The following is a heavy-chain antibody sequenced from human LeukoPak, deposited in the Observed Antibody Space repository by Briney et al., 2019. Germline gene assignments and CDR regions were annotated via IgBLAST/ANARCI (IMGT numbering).Heavy chain of an antibody. J-gene: IGHJ4*02. CDR1: GFTFSSYA. CDR2: ISGSGGST. D-gene: IGHD2-2*02. CDR3: AKDGGEYCSSTSCYRGFDY. Sequence: GGSLRLSCAASGFTFSSYAMSWVRQAPGKGLEWVSAISGSGGSTYYADSVKGRFTISRDNSKNTLYLQMNSLRAEDTAVYYCAKDGGEYCSSTSCYRGFDYWGQGTLVTVSS. V-gene: IGHV3-23*01.